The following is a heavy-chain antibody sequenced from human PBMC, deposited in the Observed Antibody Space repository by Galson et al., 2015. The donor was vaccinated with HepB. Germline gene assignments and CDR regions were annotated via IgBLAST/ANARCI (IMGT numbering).Heavy chain of an antibody. D-gene: IGHD3-3*01. Sequence: SLRLSCAASGFTFSIYGMHWVRQAPGKGLEWVAVIWYDGSNKYYADSVKGRFTISRDNSKNTLYLQMNSLRAEDTAVYYCARGVARDFWSAYYFMGDYWGQGTLVTVSS. CDR1: GFTFSIYG. J-gene: IGHJ4*02. CDR3: ARGVARDFWSAYYFMGDY. V-gene: IGHV3-33*01. CDR2: IWYDGSNK.